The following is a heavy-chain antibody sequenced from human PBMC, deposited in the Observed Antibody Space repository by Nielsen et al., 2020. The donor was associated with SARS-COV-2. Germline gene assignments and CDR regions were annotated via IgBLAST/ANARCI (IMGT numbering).Heavy chain of an antibody. CDR1: GFSLSTSGMC. CDR2: IFSNDEK. CDR3: ARELWFGGHYFDY. Sequence: SGPTLVKPTQTLTLTCTFSGFSLSTSGMCVSWIRQPPGKALEWLAHIFSNDEKSYSTSLKRRLTISKDTSKSQVVLTMTNMDPVDTATYYCARELWFGGHYFDYWGQGTLVTVSS. D-gene: IGHD3-10*01. J-gene: IGHJ4*02. V-gene: IGHV2-26*01.